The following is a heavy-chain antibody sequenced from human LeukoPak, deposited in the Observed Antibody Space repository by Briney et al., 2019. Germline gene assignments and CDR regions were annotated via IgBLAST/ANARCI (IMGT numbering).Heavy chain of an antibody. CDR2: ISASGSST. D-gene: IGHD6-25*01. Sequence: GGSLRLSCVASGFTFSAYAMSWVRQAPGKGLEWVSGISASGSSTYYADSVEGRFTISRDNSKNTLYLQMNSLRAEDTAVYYCAKHLGWGPSGSNWFDPWGQGTLSPSLQ. CDR1: GFTFSAYA. V-gene: IGHV3-23*01. CDR3: AKHLGWGPSGSNWFDP. J-gene: IGHJ5*02.